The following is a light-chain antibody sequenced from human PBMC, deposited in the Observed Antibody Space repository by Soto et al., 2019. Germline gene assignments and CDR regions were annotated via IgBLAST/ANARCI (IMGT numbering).Light chain of an antibody. V-gene: IGKV1-6*01. J-gene: IGKJ1*01. CDR3: LQDYDYPRT. Sequence: AIQMTQSPSSLSASVGDRVTITCRASQYIRNDLGWYQQKPGKAPKLLIYAASILQSGVPSRFSGSGSATDSTLTISSLQPEDCATYYCLQDYDYPRTFGQGTKVEIK. CDR2: AAS. CDR1: QYIRND.